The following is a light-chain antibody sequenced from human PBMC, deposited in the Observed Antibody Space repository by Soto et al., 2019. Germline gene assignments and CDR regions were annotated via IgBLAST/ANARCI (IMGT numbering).Light chain of an antibody. CDR2: DVS. CDR3: QQYENSVMYT. Sequence: EIVLTQSPGTLSLSPGERATLSCRASQSVRSSFFAWYQQKPGQAPRLLIYDVSVRATGITDRFSGSGSGTDFTLTINRLETEDFAVYYCQQYENSVMYTFGQGTKLEIK. V-gene: IGKV3-20*01. CDR1: QSVRSSF. J-gene: IGKJ2*01.